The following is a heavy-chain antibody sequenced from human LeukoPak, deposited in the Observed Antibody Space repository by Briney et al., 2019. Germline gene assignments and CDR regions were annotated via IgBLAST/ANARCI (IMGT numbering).Heavy chain of an antibody. D-gene: IGHD3-10*01. CDR1: GFTFSSYG. CDR3: AKAPFYGSGGRNL. V-gene: IGHV3-30*18. CDR2: ISYDGSNK. J-gene: IGHJ4*02. Sequence: GRSLRLSCAASGFTFSSYGMHWVRQAPGKGLEWVAVISYDGSNKYYADSVKGRFTISRDNSKNTLYLQMNSLRAEDTAVYYCAKAPFYGSGGRNLWGQGTLVTVSS.